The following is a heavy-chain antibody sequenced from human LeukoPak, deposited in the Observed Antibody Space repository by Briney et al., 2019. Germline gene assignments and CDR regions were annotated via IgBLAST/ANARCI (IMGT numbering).Heavy chain of an antibody. D-gene: IGHD1-1*01. CDR3: ARQNAEVSYFDY. CDR1: GYSLINYW. CDR2: IYPGDSDT. V-gene: IGHV5-51*01. Sequence: PGESLKISCKASGYSLINYWIGWVRQMPGKGLEWMGIIYPGDSDTRYSPSFQGRVTISADTSINTAYLQWSSLEASDTAIYYCARQNAEVSYFDYWGQGTLVTVSS. J-gene: IGHJ4*02.